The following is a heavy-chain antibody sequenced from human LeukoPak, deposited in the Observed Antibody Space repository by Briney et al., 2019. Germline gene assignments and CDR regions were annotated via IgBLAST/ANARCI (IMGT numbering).Heavy chain of an antibody. Sequence: PSETLSLTCTVSGGSISSSSYYWGWIRQPPGKGLEWIGSIYYSGSTYYNPSLKSRVTISVDTSKNQFSLKLSSVTAADTAVYYCARPRQQQLVPGEFDYWGQGTLATVSS. CDR1: GGSISSSSYY. J-gene: IGHJ4*02. D-gene: IGHD6-13*01. V-gene: IGHV4-39*01. CDR3: ARPRQQQLVPGEFDY. CDR2: IYYSGST.